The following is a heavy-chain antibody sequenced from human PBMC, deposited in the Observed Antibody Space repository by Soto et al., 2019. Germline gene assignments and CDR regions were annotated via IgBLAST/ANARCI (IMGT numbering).Heavy chain of an antibody. CDR2: IYHSGST. V-gene: IGHV4-30-2*01. CDR1: GGSISSGGYS. Sequence: QLQLQESGSGLVKPSQTLSLTCAVSGGSISSGGYSWSWIRQPPGKGLEWIGYIYHSGSTYYNPSLKSRVTIGVDRSKNQFSLKLSSVTAADTAVYYCARPSQSPEDWYFDLWGRGTLVTVSS. CDR3: ARPSQSPEDWYFDL. J-gene: IGHJ2*01.